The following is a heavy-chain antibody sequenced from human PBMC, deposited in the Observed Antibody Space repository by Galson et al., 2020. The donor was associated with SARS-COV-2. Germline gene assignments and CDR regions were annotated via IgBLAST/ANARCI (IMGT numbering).Heavy chain of an antibody. D-gene: IGHD3-16*02. V-gene: IGHV3-33*06. Sequence: GGSLRLSCAASGFTFSSYGMHWVRQAPGKGLEWVAVIWYDGSNKYYADSVKGRFTISRDNSKNTLYLQMNSLRAEDTAVYYCAKSGGVIAHLDYWGQGTLVTVSS. CDR1: GFTFSSYG. CDR3: AKSGGVIAHLDY. J-gene: IGHJ4*02. CDR2: IWYDGSNK.